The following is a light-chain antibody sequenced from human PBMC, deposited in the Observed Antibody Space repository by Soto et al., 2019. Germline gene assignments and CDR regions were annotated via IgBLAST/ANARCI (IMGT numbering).Light chain of an antibody. CDR3: QQANSFPFV. V-gene: IGKV1-9*01. Sequence: DIQLTQSPSFLSASVGDRVTITCRASQGISSYLAWYQQKPGKAPKLLIYAASTLQSGVPSRFSGSGSGTEFTLTISGLQAEDFATYFCQQANSFPFVFGPGTKG. CDR2: AAS. CDR1: QGISSY. J-gene: IGKJ3*01.